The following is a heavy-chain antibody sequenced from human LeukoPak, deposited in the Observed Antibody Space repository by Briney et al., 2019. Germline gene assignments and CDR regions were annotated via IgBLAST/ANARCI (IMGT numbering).Heavy chain of an antibody. D-gene: IGHD3-22*01. CDR1: GGSISSYY. CDR3: ARAIYDSSGYTFDY. J-gene: IGHJ4*02. Sequence: PSEPLSLTRTVSGGSISSYYWSWIRQPPGKGLEWIGYIYYSGSTDYNPSLKSRVTISVDTSKNQFSLKLSSVTAADTAVYYCARAIYDSSGYTFDYWGQGTLVTVSS. V-gene: IGHV4-59*01. CDR2: IYYSGST.